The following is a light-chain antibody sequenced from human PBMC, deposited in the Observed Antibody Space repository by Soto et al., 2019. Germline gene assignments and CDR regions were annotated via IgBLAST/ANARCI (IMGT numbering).Light chain of an antibody. Sequence: EVVMTQSPATVSVFPGEGVTLSCRASQTISTDLAWYQQKPGQAPRLLIYGASTRATGVPDRFSGGGSETEFTLTISSLQSEDFAFYYCQQNNKWPPVTFGGGTKVDIK. CDR1: QTISTD. CDR2: GAS. CDR3: QQNNKWPPVT. V-gene: IGKV3-15*01. J-gene: IGKJ4*01.